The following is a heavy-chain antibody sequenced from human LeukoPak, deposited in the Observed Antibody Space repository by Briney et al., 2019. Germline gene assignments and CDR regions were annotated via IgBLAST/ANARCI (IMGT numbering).Heavy chain of an antibody. D-gene: IGHD3-9*01. CDR1: GFTFSSYS. J-gene: IGHJ4*02. CDR2: ISSSSSYI. CDR3: ARDGGLTGYYRRPRMDYYFDY. Sequence: GGSLRLSCAASGFTFSSYSVNWVRQAPGKGLEWVSSISSSSSYIYYADSVKGRFTISRDNAKNSLYLQMNSLRAEDTAVYYCARDGGLTGYYRRPRMDYYFDYWGQGTLVTVSS. V-gene: IGHV3-21*01.